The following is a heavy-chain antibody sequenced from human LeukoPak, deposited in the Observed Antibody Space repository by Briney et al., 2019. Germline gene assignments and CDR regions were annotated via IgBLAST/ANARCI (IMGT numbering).Heavy chain of an antibody. V-gene: IGHV4-34*01. J-gene: IGHJ4*02. D-gene: IGHD5-24*01. CDR2: INHSGGT. CDR3: ARGQRGEMATIEYYFDY. CDR1: GGSFSGYY. Sequence: SETLSLTCAVYGGSFSGYYWSWIRQPPGKGLEWIGEINHSGGTNYNPSLKSRVTISVDTSKNQFSLKLSSVTAADTAVYYCARGQRGEMATIEYYFDYWGQGTLVTVSS.